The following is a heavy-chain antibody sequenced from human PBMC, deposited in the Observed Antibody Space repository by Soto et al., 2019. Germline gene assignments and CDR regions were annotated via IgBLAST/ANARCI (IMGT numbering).Heavy chain of an antibody. CDR3: ARGMTTRDYYYYYYMDV. V-gene: IGHV3-7*01. CDR1: GFTFSSYW. Sequence: GGSLRLSCAASGFTFSSYWMSWVRQAPGKGLEWVANIKQDGSEKYYVDSVKGRFTISRDNAKNSLYLQMNSLRAEDTAVYYCARGMTTRDYYYYYYMDVWGKGTXVTVSS. CDR2: IKQDGSEK. J-gene: IGHJ6*03. D-gene: IGHD4-17*01.